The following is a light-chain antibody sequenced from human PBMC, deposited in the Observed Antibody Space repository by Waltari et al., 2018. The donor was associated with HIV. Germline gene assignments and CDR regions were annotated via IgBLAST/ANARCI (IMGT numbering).Light chain of an antibody. CDR2: EVS. CDR1: IGDVGGYDY. V-gene: IGLV2-8*01. Sequence: QSALTQPPSASGSPGPSLTISCTGTIGDVGGYDYVSWYQQHPGKAPKRLIYEVSQRPSGVPARFSGSKSGNTASLTVSGLQAEDEADYHCMSYTGHNRWVFGGGTKLTVL. CDR3: MSYTGHNRWV. J-gene: IGLJ3*02.